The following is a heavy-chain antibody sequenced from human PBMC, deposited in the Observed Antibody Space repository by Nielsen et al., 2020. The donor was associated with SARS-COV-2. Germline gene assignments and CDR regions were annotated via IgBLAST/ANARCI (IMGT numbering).Heavy chain of an antibody. Sequence: GGSLRLSCAASGFTFSSYGMHWVRQAPGKGLEWVAVISYDGSNKYYADSVKGRFTISRDNSKNTLNLQMNSLRAEDTAVYYCARDYGENYGDYKDENWFDPWGQGTLVTVSS. CDR2: ISYDGSNK. CDR1: GFTFSSYG. V-gene: IGHV3-30*03. D-gene: IGHD4-17*01. CDR3: ARDYGENYGDYKDENWFDP. J-gene: IGHJ5*02.